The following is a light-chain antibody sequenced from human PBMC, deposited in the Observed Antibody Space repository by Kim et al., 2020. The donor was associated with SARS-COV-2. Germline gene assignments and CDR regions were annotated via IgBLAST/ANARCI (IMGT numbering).Light chain of an antibody. CDR3: QQYYDTPFT. V-gene: IGKV4-1*01. J-gene: IGKJ3*01. CDR2: WAS. CDR1: QSVLSSSEKKDY. Sequence: DIVMTQSPDSLGVSLGERATINCKSSQSVLSSSEKKDYLAWYQQKPGQPPKLLIFWASSRESGVPDRFSGGGSGTDFTLTISSVQAEDVAVYYCQQYYDTPFTFGPGTKVDIK.